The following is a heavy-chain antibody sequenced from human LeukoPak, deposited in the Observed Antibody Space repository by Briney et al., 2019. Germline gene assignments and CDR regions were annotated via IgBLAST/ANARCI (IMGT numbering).Heavy chain of an antibody. V-gene: IGHV3-48*04. J-gene: IGHJ6*02. Sequence: GGSLRLSCAASGFTFSSYSMNWVRQAPGKGLEWVSYISSSSSTIYYADSVKGRFTISRDNAKNSLYLQMNSLRAEDTAVYYCARDRNTAMVSLGYYYYGMDVWGQGTTVTVSS. CDR1: GFTFSSYS. CDR2: ISSSSSTI. CDR3: ARDRNTAMVSLGYYYYGMDV. D-gene: IGHD5-18*01.